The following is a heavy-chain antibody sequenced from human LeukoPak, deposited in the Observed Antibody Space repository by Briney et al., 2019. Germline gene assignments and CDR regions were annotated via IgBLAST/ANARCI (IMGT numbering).Heavy chain of an antibody. Sequence: QPGGSLRLSCAASGFTFSSYAVHWVRQAPGKGLEWVAVISYDGSNKYYADSVKGRFTISRDNSKNTLYLQMNSLRAEDTAVYYCARGGRYAPPNAFGIWGQGTMVTVSS. D-gene: IGHD1-14*01. V-gene: IGHV3-30*01. CDR1: GFTFSSYA. J-gene: IGHJ3*02. CDR3: ARGGRYAPPNAFGI. CDR2: ISYDGSNK.